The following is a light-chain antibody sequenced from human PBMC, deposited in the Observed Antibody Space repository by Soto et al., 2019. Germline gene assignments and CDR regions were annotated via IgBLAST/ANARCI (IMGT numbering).Light chain of an antibody. Sequence: EIALTQSPGTLSLSPGERATLSCRASQSVSSSYLAWYQQKHGQAPRLLIYGASSRATGIPARFSGSGSGTDFTLSISSREPEDVAVSYCQQYHSSPPWTFGHGTKVEIK. CDR3: QQYHSSPPWT. V-gene: IGKV3-20*01. CDR2: GAS. J-gene: IGKJ1*01. CDR1: QSVSSSY.